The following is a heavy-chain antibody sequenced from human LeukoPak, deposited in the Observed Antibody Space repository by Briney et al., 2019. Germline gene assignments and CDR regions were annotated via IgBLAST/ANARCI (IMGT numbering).Heavy chain of an antibody. J-gene: IGHJ4*02. CDR1: GFKFDDYS. CDR3: AKGVNGISYTFDY. V-gene: IGHV3-43*02. CDR2: ISGDGVTT. Sequence: PGGSLRLSCEASGFKFDDYSMHWVRQLPGKGLEWVSLISGDGVTTYYADSVTGRATISRDNGKNSLSLQLNSLKTEDTAFYYRAKGVNGISYTFDYWGRGTLVTVSS. D-gene: IGHD2-8*01.